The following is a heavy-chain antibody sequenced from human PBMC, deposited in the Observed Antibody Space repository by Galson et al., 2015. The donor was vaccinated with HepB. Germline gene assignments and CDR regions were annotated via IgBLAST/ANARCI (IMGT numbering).Heavy chain of an antibody. J-gene: IGHJ6*03. CDR3: ARIGDFWPMDV. Sequence: SLRLSCAASGFTFSRYWMSWVRQAPGKGLEWVANIKQDGSEKYYVDSVKGRFTISRDNAKNSLYLQMNSLRAEDTAVYYCARIGDFWPMDVWGKGTTVTVSS. CDR1: GFTFSRYW. CDR2: IKQDGSEK. D-gene: IGHD3-3*01. V-gene: IGHV3-7*01.